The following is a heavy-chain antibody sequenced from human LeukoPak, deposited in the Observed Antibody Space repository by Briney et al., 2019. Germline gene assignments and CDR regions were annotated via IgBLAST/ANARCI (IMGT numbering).Heavy chain of an antibody. D-gene: IGHD1-26*01. V-gene: IGHV1-69*04. J-gene: IGHJ4*02. CDR2: IIPILGIA. CDR1: GGTFSSYA. CDR3: ASYSPRSGSFLFDY. Sequence: SVKVSCKASGGTFSSYAISWVRQAPGQGLEWMGRIIPILGIANYAQKFQGRVTITADKSTSTAYMELSSLRSEDTAVCYCASYSPRSGSFLFDYWGQGTLVTVSS.